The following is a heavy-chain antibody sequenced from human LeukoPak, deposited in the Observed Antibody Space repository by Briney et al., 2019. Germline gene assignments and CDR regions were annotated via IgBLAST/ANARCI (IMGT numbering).Heavy chain of an antibody. J-gene: IGHJ3*02. CDR1: GFTFSSYG. CDR3: ARGPGAFDI. V-gene: IGHV3-33*01. D-gene: IGHD2-2*01. CDR2: IWYDGSNK. Sequence: PGRSLRLSCAASGFTFSSYGMHWVRQAPGKGLEWVAVIWYDGSNKYYADSVKGRFTISRDNSKNTLYLQMNSLRAEDTAVYYCARGPGAFDIWGRGTMVTVSS.